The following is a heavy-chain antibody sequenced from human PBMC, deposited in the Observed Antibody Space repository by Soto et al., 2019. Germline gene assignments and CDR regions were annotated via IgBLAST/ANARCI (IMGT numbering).Heavy chain of an antibody. D-gene: IGHD2-2*01. V-gene: IGHV3-30-3*01. Sequence: QVQLVESGGGVVQPGRSLRLSCAASGFTFSSYAMHWVRQAPGKGLEWVAVISYDGSNKYYADSVKGRFTISRDNSKNTLYLQMNSLRAEDTAVYYCARYIVVVPAAGFDYWGQGTLVTVSS. CDR3: ARYIVVVPAAGFDY. J-gene: IGHJ4*02. CDR1: GFTFSSYA. CDR2: ISYDGSNK.